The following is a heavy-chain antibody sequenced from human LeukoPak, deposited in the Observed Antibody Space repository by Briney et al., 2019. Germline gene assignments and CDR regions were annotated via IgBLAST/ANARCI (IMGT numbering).Heavy chain of an antibody. CDR3: ARGRHYDITGFNPTYYFDS. CDR1: GASIVGSY. Sequence: SETLSPTCTASGASIVGSYWTWIRQSPGEGLQYVGYIYNTVDVNYSPSLKSRVTISIDMSRNQFSLTLNSVTTADTAIYYCARGRHYDITGFNPTYYFDSWGQGALVTVSS. J-gene: IGHJ4*02. D-gene: IGHD3-9*01. CDR2: IYNTVDV. V-gene: IGHV4-59*01.